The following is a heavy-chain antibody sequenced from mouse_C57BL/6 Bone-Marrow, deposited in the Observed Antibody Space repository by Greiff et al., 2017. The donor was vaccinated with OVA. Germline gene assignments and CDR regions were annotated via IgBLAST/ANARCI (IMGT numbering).Heavy chain of an antibody. Sequence: EVQLQQSGPELVKPGASVKIPCKASGYTFTDYNMDWVKQSHGKSLEWIGDINPNNGGTIYNQKFKGKATLTVDKSSSTAYMELRSLTSEDTAVYYCAITTVVATGGPWFAYWGQGTLVTVSA. CDR2: INPNNGGT. D-gene: IGHD1-1*01. J-gene: IGHJ3*01. CDR3: AITTVVATGGPWFAY. V-gene: IGHV1-18*01. CDR1: GYTFTDYN.